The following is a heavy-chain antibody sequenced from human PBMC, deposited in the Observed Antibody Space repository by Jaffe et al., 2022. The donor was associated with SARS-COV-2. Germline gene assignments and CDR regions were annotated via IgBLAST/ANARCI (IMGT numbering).Heavy chain of an antibody. V-gene: IGHV1-3*01. J-gene: IGHJ6*02. Sequence: QVQLVQSGAEVKKPGASVKVSCKASGYTFTSYVMHWVRQAPGQRLEWMGWINAGNGYTKYSQNFQGRVTITRDTSASTAYMELSSLRSEDTAVYYCARETGTFWSASRDGMDVWGQGTTVTVSS. CDR1: GYTFTSYV. CDR2: INAGNGYT. CDR3: ARETGTFWSASRDGMDV. D-gene: IGHD3-3*01.